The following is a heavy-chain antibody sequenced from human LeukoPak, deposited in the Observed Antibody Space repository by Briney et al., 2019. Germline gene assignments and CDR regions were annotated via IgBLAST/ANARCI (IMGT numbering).Heavy chain of an antibody. V-gene: IGHV3-7*01. J-gene: IGHJ3*02. D-gene: IGHD3-22*01. CDR1: GFTFSSYW. CDR2: IKQDGSEK. CDR3: ARDADYYDSSGYDRFAFDI. Sequence: GGSLRLSCAASGFTFSSYWMSWVRQAPGKGLEWVANIKQDGSEKYYVDSVKGRFTISRDNAKNSLYLQMNSLRAEDTAVNYCARDADYYDSSGYDRFAFDIWGQGTMVTVSS.